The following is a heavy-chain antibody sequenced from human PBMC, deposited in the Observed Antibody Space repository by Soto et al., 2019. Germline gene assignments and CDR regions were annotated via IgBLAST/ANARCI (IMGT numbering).Heavy chain of an antibody. CDR2: ISNDGNNK. CDR3: AKDHQTYNWDYLFDS. Sequence: PGGSLRLSCAASGFTFSINDMHWVRQAPGRGLEWVAVISNDGNNKYYADSVKGRFTLSRDNSKNMVYLQMDSLRVEDTAVYYCAKDHQTYNWDYLFDSWGPGTLVTVPQ. D-gene: IGHD1-7*01. CDR1: GFTFSIND. V-gene: IGHV3-30*18. J-gene: IGHJ4*02.